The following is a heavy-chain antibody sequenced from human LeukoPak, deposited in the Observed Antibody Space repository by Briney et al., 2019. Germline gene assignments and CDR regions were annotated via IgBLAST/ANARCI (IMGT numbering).Heavy chain of an antibody. J-gene: IGHJ6*03. V-gene: IGHV4-39*07. Sequence: SETLSLTCTVSGGSISSSNYYWSWIRQPPGKGLEWLGEINHSGSTNYNPSLKSRVTISADTSMKQFYLKLTSVTAADTAVYYCARLDHSYGDYGGGYYYMDVWGKGTTVTISS. D-gene: IGHD4-17*01. CDR2: INHSGST. CDR1: GGSISSSNYY. CDR3: ARLDHSYGDYGGGYYYMDV.